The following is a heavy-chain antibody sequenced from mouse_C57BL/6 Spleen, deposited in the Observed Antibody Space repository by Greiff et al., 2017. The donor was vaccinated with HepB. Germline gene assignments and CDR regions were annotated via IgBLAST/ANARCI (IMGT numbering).Heavy chain of an antibody. D-gene: IGHD3-2*02. CDR3: ARWGSSGFAY. V-gene: IGHV5-17*01. CDR2: ISSGSSTI. Sequence: DVKLVESGGGLVKPGGSLKLSCAASGFTFSDYGMHWVRQAPEKGLEWVAYISSGSSTIYYEDTVKGRFTISRDNAKNTLFLQMTSLRSEDTAMYYCARWGSSGFAYWGQGTLVTVSA. J-gene: IGHJ3*01. CDR1: GFTFSDYG.